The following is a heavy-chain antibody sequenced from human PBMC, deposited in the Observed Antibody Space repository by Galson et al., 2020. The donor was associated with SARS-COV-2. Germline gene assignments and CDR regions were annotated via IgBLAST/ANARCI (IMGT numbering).Heavy chain of an antibody. CDR1: GFAFSSYE. V-gene: IGHV3-48*03. D-gene: IGHD2-15*01. CDR3: TRDQLGGTYCSGGNCYSRLFSGMDV. Sequence: GGSLRLSCAASGFAFSSYEMNWVRQTPGQGLEWISYISSSGTTIYYGDSVKGRFTISRDNAQNSLYLHMHSLRAEDTAIYYCTRDQLGGTYCSGGNCYSRLFSGMDVWGQGTTVTVSS. J-gene: IGHJ6*02. CDR2: ISSSGTTI.